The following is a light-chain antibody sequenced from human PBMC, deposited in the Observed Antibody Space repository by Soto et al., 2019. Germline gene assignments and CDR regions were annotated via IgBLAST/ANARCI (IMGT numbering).Light chain of an antibody. V-gene: IGKV3-20*01. CDR3: QQYGSPPWT. CDR1: QHVSNSW. J-gene: IGKJ1*01. Sequence: EIVLTQSPGTLSLSPGERANLSCRASQHVSNSWLAWYQHKPGQAPRLLIYGASSRAAGIPDRFSGGGSGTDFTLTITRLEPEDSAVFYCQQYGSPPWTFGQGTKVEIK. CDR2: GAS.